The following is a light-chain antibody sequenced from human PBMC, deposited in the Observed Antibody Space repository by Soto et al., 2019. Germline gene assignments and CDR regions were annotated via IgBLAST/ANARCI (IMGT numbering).Light chain of an antibody. CDR3: QKNYTFPIT. Sequence: DILLSQSPQSLSVSLGERATLNSNSSQNLVSDSHTRDHLVWHQKTPEQPHKMLIYWASTRESGAPSRFIGGGSGTDSTLTSSRLPDEVVAVYYRQKNYTFPITLGPGTKVDIK. V-gene: IGKV4-1*01. J-gene: IGKJ3*01. CDR2: WAS. CDR1: QNLVSDSHTRDH.